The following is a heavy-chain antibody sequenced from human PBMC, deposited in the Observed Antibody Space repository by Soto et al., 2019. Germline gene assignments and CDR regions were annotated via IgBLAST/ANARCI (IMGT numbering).Heavy chain of an antibody. CDR2: IIPIFGTA. Sequence: QVQLVQSGAEVKKPGSSVKVSCKASGATFSSYAISWVRQAPGKGLEWMGGIIPIFGTANYAQKFQGRVTITADESTSTAYMELSSLRSEDTAVYYCASLRDGYNFVLGPWGQGTLVTVSS. V-gene: IGHV1-69*01. CDR3: ASLRDGYNFVLGP. J-gene: IGHJ5*02. D-gene: IGHD5-12*01. CDR1: GATFSSYA.